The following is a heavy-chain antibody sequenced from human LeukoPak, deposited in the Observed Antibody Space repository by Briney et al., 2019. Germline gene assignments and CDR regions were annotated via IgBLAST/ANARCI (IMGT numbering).Heavy chain of an antibody. Sequence: PSETLSLTCTVSGGSISSYYWSWIRQPPGKGLEWIGYIYYSGNTNYNPSLKSRVTISVDTSKNQFSLNLTSVTAADTAVYYCARVRLRLGELSSGTFDYWGQGTLVTVSS. V-gene: IGHV4-59*01. CDR1: GGSISSYY. J-gene: IGHJ4*02. D-gene: IGHD3-16*02. CDR2: IYYSGNT. CDR3: ARVRLRLGELSSGTFDY.